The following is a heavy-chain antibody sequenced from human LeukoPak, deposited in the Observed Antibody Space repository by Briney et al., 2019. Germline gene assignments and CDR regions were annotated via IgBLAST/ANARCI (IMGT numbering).Heavy chain of an antibody. Sequence: SSETLSLTCAVYGGSFSGYYWSWIRQPPGKGLEWIGSIYYSGSTYYNPSLKSRVTISVDTSKNQFSLKLSSVTAADTAVYYCARSGKIQLFDYWGQGTLVTVSS. J-gene: IGHJ4*02. D-gene: IGHD5-18*01. CDR3: ARSGKIQLFDY. V-gene: IGHV4-34*01. CDR2: IYYSGST. CDR1: GGSFSGYY.